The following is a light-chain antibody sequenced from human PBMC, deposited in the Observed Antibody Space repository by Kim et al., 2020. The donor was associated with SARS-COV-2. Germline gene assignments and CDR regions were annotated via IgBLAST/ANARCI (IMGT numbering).Light chain of an antibody. CDR1: SSDVGGYNY. J-gene: IGLJ1*01. V-gene: IGLV2-14*04. Sequence: QSITISCTGTSSDVGGYNYVSWYQQHPGKAPKLMIYDVSKRPSGVSNRFSGSKSGKTASLTISGLQAEDEAEYYCSSYTSTSTPYVFGTGTKVTVL. CDR2: DVS. CDR3: SSYTSTSTPYV.